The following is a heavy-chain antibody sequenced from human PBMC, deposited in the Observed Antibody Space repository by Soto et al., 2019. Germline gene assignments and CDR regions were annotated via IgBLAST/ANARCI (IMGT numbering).Heavy chain of an antibody. V-gene: IGHV6-1*01. CDR1: GDSVSSNSAA. CDR2: TYYRSKWYN. Sequence: PSQTLSLTCAISGDSVSSNSAAWNWIRQSPSRGLEWLGRTYYRSKWYNDYAVSVKSRITINPDTSKNQFSLQLNSVTPEDTAVYYCARDPAGYSSGWYLFYYYGMDVWGQGTTVTVSS. D-gene: IGHD6-19*01. J-gene: IGHJ6*02. CDR3: ARDPAGYSSGWYLFYYYGMDV.